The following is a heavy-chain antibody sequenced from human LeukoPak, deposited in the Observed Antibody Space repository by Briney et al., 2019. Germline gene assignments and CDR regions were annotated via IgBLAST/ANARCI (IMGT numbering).Heavy chain of an antibody. CDR1: GGSISSYY. D-gene: IGHD1-26*01. CDR2: IYYSGST. CDR3: ARDVGATPGYFDY. J-gene: IGHJ4*02. Sequence: SETLSLTCTVSGGSISSYYWNWIRQPPGKGLEWIGYIYYSGSTNYNPSLKGRVTISVDTSKNQFSLKLSSVTAADTAVYYCARDVGATPGYFDYWGQGTLVTVSS. V-gene: IGHV4-59*01.